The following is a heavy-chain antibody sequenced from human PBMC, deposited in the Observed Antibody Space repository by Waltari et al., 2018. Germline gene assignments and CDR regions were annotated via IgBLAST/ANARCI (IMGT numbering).Heavy chain of an antibody. CDR2: IYYRGIT. D-gene: IGHD3-10*01. Sequence: QLQLQESGPGLVKPSETLSLTCSVSGASITNSNSYWSWIRQPPGKGLEWIGSIYYRGITYSSPSLKSRVTISLDTSKNQLSLKVSSVTVADTAIYFCARNMESPYNAPYYFYYMDVWGKGTTVTVS. J-gene: IGHJ6*03. V-gene: IGHV4-39*01. CDR3: ARNMESPYNAPYYFYYMDV. CDR1: GASITNSNSY.